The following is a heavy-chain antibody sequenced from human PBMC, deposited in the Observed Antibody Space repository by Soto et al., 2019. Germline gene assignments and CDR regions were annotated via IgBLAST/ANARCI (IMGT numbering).Heavy chain of an antibody. J-gene: IGHJ6*04. CDR2: INHSGST. Sequence: PSETLSLTCAVYGGSFSGYYWSWIRQPPGKGLEWIGEINHSGSTNYNPSLKSRVTISVDTSKNQFSLKLSSVTAADTAVYYCARRGTFWSGYRRLDVWGKGTTVTVSS. CDR3: ARRGTFWSGYRRLDV. D-gene: IGHD3-3*01. CDR1: GGSFSGYY. V-gene: IGHV4-34*01.